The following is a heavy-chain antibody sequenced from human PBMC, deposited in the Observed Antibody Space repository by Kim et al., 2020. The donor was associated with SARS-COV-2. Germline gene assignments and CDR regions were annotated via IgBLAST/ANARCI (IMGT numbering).Heavy chain of an antibody. Sequence: ASVKVSCKASGYTFTSYGISWVRQAPGQGLEWMGWISAYNGNTNYAQKLQGRVTMTTDTSTSTAYMELRSLRSDDTAVYYCARGPRRGSVYYDFWSGYSEYFQHWGQGTLVTVSS. CDR2: ISAYNGNT. D-gene: IGHD3-3*01. V-gene: IGHV1-18*04. CDR1: GYTFTSYG. J-gene: IGHJ1*01. CDR3: ARGPRRGSVYYDFWSGYSEYFQH.